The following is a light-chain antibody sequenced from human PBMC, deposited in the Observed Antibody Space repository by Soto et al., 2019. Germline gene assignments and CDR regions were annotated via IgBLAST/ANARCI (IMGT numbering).Light chain of an antibody. V-gene: IGLV2-8*01. Sequence: QSALTQPPSASGSPGQSVTISCTGTSSDVGGYNYVSWYQQHPGNAPKLIIYEVSKRPSGVPDRFSGSKSGNTASLTVSGLQAEDAADYYCSSYAGSNNVVFGGGTKLTV. CDR3: SSYAGSNNVV. CDR2: EVS. J-gene: IGLJ2*01. CDR1: SSDVGGYNY.